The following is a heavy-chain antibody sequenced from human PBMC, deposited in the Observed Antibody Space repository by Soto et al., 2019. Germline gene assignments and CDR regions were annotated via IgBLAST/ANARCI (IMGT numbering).Heavy chain of an antibody. V-gene: IGHV1-69*02. CDR1: GGSFSTDT. D-gene: IGHD4-17*01. CDR2: IIPIAGIG. CDR3: ANQPVTYDAFDI. Sequence: QVQLVQSGAEVKKPGSSVKVSCKASGGSFSTDTLNWVRQAPGQGLEWVGRIIPIAGIGDYAQKFQGRVTIAADKSTGTAYMELSSMRSEDTAVYYCANQPVTYDAFDIWGQGTMVTVSS. J-gene: IGHJ3*02.